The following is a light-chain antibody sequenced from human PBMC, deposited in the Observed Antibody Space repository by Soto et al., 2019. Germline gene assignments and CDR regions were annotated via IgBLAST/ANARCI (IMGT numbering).Light chain of an antibody. J-gene: IGKJ5*01. CDR2: GAS. Sequence: EIVMTQSPATLSVSPGERATLSCRASQSVSSNLAWYQQKPGQAPRLLIYGASTRATGIPARFSDSGSGTEFTLTISSLQSEDFAVYYCQQYNNWPRSTFGQGTRLEI. V-gene: IGKV3-15*01. CDR3: QQYNNWPRST. CDR1: QSVSSN.